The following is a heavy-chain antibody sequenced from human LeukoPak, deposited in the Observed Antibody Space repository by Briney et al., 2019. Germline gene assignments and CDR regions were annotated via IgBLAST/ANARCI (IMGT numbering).Heavy chain of an antibody. J-gene: IGHJ3*02. CDR3: ARDTDSAFDI. V-gene: IGHV3-53*01. Sequence: GGSLRLSCAASGFTVSSNYMSWVRQVPGKGLEWVSVIYSGGSTYYADSVKGRFTISRDNSKNTLYLQMNSLRAEDTAVYYCARDTDSAFDIWGQGTMVTVSS. CDR1: GFTVSSNY. CDR2: IYSGGST. D-gene: IGHD3-22*01.